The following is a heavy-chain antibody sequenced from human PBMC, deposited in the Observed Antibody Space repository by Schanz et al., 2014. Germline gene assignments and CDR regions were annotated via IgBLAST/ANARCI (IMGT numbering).Heavy chain of an antibody. J-gene: IGHJ6*02. Sequence: EAQLVESGGGFVQPGRSLTISCVASGITFGDYGVHWVRQVPGKGLERVSGVIWRSGTVDYADSVKGRFTISRDLAKTSLYLQMNSLRVEDTALYHCVRDLKPGGADVWGRGTTVTVSS. V-gene: IGHV3-9*01. CDR3: VRDLKPGGADV. CDR1: GITFGDYG. D-gene: IGHD3-16*01. CDR2: VIWRSGTV.